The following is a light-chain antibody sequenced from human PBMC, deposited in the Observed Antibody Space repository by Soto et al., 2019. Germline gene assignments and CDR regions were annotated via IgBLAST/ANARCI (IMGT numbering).Light chain of an antibody. J-gene: IGKJ1*01. V-gene: IGKV3-15*01. CDR1: QSVSSSY. Sequence: VLKQSPGTLSLSPGEGATLSCRASQSVSSSYLAWYQQKPGQAPRLLIYGASSRATGIPARFSGSGSGTEFALTISSLESEDYAVYYCQQCNNWPRTFGQGTKVDI. CDR3: QQCNNWPRT. CDR2: GAS.